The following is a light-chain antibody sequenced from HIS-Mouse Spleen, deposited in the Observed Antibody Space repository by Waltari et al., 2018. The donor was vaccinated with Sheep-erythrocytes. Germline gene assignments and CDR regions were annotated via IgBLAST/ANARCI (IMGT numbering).Light chain of an antibody. V-gene: IGKV1-33*01. J-gene: IGKJ2*01. Sequence: DIQMTQSPSSLSASVGDRVTITCQASQDISNYLNWYQQKPGKAPKLLIYDASNLETGVPDRVSGSGSGTDFTLKISRVEAEDVGVYYCMQALQTPVSLNGYTFGQGTKLEIK. CDR2: DAS. CDR1: QDISNY. CDR3: MQALQTPVSLNGYT.